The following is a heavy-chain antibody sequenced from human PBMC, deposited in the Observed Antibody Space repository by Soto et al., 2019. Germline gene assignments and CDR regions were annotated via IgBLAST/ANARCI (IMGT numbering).Heavy chain of an antibody. CDR2: IWYDGSNK. CDR1: GFTFSSYG. V-gene: IGHV3-33*01. Sequence: QVQLVESGGGVVQPGRSLRLSCAASGFTFSSYGMHWVRQAPGKGLEWVAVIWYDGSNKYYADSVKGRFTISRDNSKNTLYLQINSLRAEDTAVYYCARHYYGSGSYSADYWGQGTLVTVSS. CDR3: ARHYYGSGSYSADY. J-gene: IGHJ4*02. D-gene: IGHD3-10*01.